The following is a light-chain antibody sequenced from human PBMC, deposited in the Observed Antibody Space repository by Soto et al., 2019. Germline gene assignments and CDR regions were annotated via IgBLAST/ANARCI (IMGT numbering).Light chain of an antibody. J-gene: IGKJ1*01. CDR2: DAS. Sequence: DIQMTQSPSTLSASVGDRVTITCRASQSISSWLAWYQQKPGKAPKLLIYDASSLESGVPSRFSGSGSGTEFTLTISSLQPDDFATYYFQQYNSIPGTFGQGTKVEIK. CDR1: QSISSW. V-gene: IGKV1-5*01. CDR3: QQYNSIPGT.